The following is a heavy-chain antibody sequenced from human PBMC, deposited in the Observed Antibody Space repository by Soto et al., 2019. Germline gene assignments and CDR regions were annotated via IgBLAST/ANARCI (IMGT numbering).Heavy chain of an antibody. V-gene: IGHV6-1*01. Sequence: PSQTLSLTCAISGDSVSSNSAAWNWIRQSPSRGLEWLGRTYHRSKWHNEYAVSVKSRITINPDTSRNQFSPQLKSVTPEDTAVYYCADMDGSWGQGTLVTVSS. J-gene: IGHJ4*02. CDR1: GDSVSSNSAA. CDR2: TYHRSKWHN. CDR3: ADMDGS. D-gene: IGHD3-10*01.